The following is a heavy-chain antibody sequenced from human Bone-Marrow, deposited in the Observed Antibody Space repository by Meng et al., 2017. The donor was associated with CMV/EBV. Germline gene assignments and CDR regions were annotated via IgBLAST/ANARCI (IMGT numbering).Heavy chain of an antibody. J-gene: IGHJ4*02. CDR1: GFSFGGHG. D-gene: IGHD3-22*01. Sequence: GGSLRLSCAASGFSFGGHGMNWVRQTPGKGLEWVAGINWSGGRTAYGDSVKGRFTISRDNAKNSLYLQMNSLRGEDTALYYCAREYRLKYDSSGFDFWGQGTLVSVSS. V-gene: IGHV3-20*04. CDR2: INWSGGRT. CDR3: AREYRLKYDSSGFDF.